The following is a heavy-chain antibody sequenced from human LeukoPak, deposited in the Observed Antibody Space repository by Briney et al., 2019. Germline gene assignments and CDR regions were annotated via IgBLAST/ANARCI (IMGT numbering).Heavy chain of an antibody. Sequence: VASVKVSCKASGYTFTGYYMHWVRQAPGQGLAWMGWINPNTGGTNYAQKFQGRVTMTRDTSISTAYMELSRQRSDDTAVYYCARTRLTAMLTSWFDPWGQGTLVTVSS. CDR1: GYTFTGYY. J-gene: IGHJ5*02. D-gene: IGHD5-18*01. CDR2: INPNTGGT. V-gene: IGHV1-2*02. CDR3: ARTRLTAMLTSWFDP.